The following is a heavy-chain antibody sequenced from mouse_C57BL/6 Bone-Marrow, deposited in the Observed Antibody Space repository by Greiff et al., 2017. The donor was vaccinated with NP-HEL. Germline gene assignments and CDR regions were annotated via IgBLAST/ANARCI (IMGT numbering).Heavy chain of an antibody. CDR3: ARGAITTNYYAMDY. CDR1: GFSLTSYG. J-gene: IGHJ4*01. D-gene: IGHD2-4*01. CDR2: IWSGGST. V-gene: IGHV2-2*01. Sequence: VKVVESGPGLVQPSQSLSITCTVSGFSLTSYGVHWVRQSPGKGLEWLGVIWSGGSTDYNAAFISRLSISKDNSKSQVFFKMNSLQADDTAIYYCARGAITTNYYAMDYWGQGTSVTVSS.